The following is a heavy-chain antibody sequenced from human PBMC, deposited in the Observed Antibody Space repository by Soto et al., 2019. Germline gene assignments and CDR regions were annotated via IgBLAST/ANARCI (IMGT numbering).Heavy chain of an antibody. CDR2: INGDGRTT. CDR1: GFTFSMPW. V-gene: IGHV3-74*01. J-gene: IGHJ4*02. Sequence: EVQLMESGGGLVQPGGSLRLSCAGSGFTFSMPWMHWVRQVPGKGLVWVSHINGDGRTTTYADSVKGRFTISRDNAKNTLYLQMNSLRYEDTVVYYCTTEFGAGGNCLGYDDWGQGPLVTVSS. D-gene: IGHD2-15*01. CDR3: TTEFGAGGNCLGYDD.